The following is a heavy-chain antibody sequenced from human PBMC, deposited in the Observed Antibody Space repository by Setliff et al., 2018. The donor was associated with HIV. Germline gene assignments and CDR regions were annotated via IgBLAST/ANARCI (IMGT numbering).Heavy chain of an antibody. CDR2: IIPVFGTA. CDR1: GGTFSSYA. V-gene: IGHV1-69*13. D-gene: IGHD1-20*01. J-gene: IGHJ6*03. Sequence: ASVKVSCKASGGTFSSYAISWVRQAPGQGLEWLGGIIPVFGTANYAQKFQGRVTITADESTSTAYMELSSLRSEDTAVYYCARGPRYNWNSYYYMDVWGKGTTVTVSS. CDR3: ARGPRYNWNSYYYMDV.